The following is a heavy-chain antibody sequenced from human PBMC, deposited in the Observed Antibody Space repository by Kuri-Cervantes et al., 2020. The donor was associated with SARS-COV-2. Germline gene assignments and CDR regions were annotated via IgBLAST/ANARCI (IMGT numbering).Heavy chain of an antibody. CDR2: INHSGST. D-gene: IGHD5-18*01. CDR1: GGSFSGYY. CDR3: ARGWGWIQLWPTDAFDI. J-gene: IGHJ3*02. V-gene: IGHV4-34*01. Sequence: ESLKISCAVYGGSFSGYYWSWIRQPPGKGLEWIGEINHSGSTNYNPSLKSRVTISVDTSKNQFSLKLSSVTAADTAVCYCARGWGWIQLWPTDAFDIWGQGTMVTVSS.